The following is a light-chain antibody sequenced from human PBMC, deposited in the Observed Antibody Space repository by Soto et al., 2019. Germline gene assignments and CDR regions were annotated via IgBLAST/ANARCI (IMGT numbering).Light chain of an antibody. CDR1: ISNIGAGFD. V-gene: IGLV1-40*01. Sequence: SVLTQPPSVSGAPGPRVTISCTGTISNIGAGFDVHWYQLRPGTAPKLLIFENTKRPSGVPDRFSGSKSGTSVSLAIAGLQAEDEADYYCHSYDSGLSGGVYRGGTKVTVL. CDR3: HSYDSGLSGGV. J-gene: IGLJ3*02. CDR2: ENT.